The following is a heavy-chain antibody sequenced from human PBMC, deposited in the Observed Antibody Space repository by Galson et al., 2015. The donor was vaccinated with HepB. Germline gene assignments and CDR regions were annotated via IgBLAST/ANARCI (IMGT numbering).Heavy chain of an antibody. CDR3: VSNHYNSGSYFHFDN. Sequence: SLRLSCAASVFTFSNYGMSWVRQTPGKGLEWLSVISGNGGNIHYADSVKGRFTISGDNSKNTLYLQMNSLRAEDTAGYYCVSNHYNSGSYFHFDNWGQGTLVTVSS. D-gene: IGHD3-10*01. CDR1: VFTFSNYG. CDR2: ISGNGGNI. J-gene: IGHJ4*02. V-gene: IGHV3-23*01.